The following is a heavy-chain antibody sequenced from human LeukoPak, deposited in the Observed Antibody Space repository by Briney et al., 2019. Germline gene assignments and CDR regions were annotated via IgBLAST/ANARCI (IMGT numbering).Heavy chain of an antibody. CDR2: IYYSGST. D-gene: IGHD4-17*01. CDR3: ARDRQDYGDYEKGYFDC. CDR1: GGSISSGDYY. V-gene: IGHV4-30-4*08. J-gene: IGHJ4*02. Sequence: PSQTLSLTCTVSGGSISSGDYYWSWIRQPPGKGLEWIGYIYYSGSTYYNPSLKSRVTMSVDTSKNQFSLRVRSVTAADTAMYYCARDRQDYGDYEKGYFDCWGQGTLVTVSS.